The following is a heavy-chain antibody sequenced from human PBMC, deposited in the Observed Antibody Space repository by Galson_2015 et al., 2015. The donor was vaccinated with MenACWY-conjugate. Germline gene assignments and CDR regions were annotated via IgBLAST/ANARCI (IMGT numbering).Heavy chain of an antibody. J-gene: IGHJ6*02. Sequence: SLRLSCAGSGFTFSNYWMSWVRQAPGKGLERVANIKQDGSEKYYVDSVKGRFTISRDNAKISLYLQMNSLRAEDTAVYYCARKIKAVAGENYYYYGMDVWGQGTTVTVSS. CDR2: IKQDGSEK. D-gene: IGHD6-19*01. V-gene: IGHV3-7*03. CDR1: GFTFSNYW. CDR3: ARKIKAVAGENYYYYGMDV.